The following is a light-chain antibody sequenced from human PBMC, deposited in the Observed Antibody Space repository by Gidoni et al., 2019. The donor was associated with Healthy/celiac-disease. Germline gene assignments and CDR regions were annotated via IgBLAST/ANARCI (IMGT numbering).Light chain of an antibody. V-gene: IGKV1-39*01. J-gene: IGKJ2*01. CDR2: AAS. CDR3: QQSYSTPYT. Sequence: MTHSTPSLSASVGDRGTITCRASQSISSYLNWYQQKPGKAPKLLIYAASSLQCGVPSRFSGSGSGTDFTLTISSLQPEDFATYYCQQSYSTPYTFGPGTKLEIK. CDR1: QSISSY.